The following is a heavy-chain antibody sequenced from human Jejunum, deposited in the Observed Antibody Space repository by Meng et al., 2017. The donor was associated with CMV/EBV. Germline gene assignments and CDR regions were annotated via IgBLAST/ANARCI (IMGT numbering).Heavy chain of an antibody. CDR1: YTFTGKQ. J-gene: IGHJ4*02. CDR3: ARAWGTSQLLSSLDS. D-gene: IGHD2-2*01. V-gene: IGHV1-2*02. CDR2: IHPDRGGT. Sequence: YTFTGKQIHWVRPAPGQGPEWVGWIHPDRGGTNYEQKFQGRVTMTRDTSIRTVYMEVTTLRSDDTAVYYCARAWGTSQLLSSLDSWGQGTLVTVSS.